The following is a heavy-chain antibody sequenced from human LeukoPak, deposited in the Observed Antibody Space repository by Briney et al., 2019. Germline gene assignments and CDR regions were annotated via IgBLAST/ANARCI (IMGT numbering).Heavy chain of an antibody. V-gene: IGHV4-59*08. CDR2: IYHTGST. CDR3: ARQENGDYLGY. J-gene: IGHJ4*02. D-gene: IGHD4-17*01. CDR1: GGSISTNY. Sequence: SETLSLTCTVSGGSISTNYWSWIRQPPGKGLEWIGFIYHTGSTNYNPSLKSRLTISVDTSKNHFSLKLSSVTAADTAIYYCARQENGDYLGYWGQGTLVTVSS.